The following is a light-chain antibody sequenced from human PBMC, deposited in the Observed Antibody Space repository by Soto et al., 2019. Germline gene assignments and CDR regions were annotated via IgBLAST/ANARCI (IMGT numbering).Light chain of an antibody. Sequence: DLQMTQSPSSLSASVGDRVTITCRASQSISTWLAWFQQKPGKAPKLLIYRASSLESGAPSRLSGTGSGTELTLTISSLQPDDFATYYCQKYDDYPWTCGQGTKVDIK. CDR3: QKYDDYPWT. CDR1: QSISTW. V-gene: IGKV1-5*03. J-gene: IGKJ1*01. CDR2: RAS.